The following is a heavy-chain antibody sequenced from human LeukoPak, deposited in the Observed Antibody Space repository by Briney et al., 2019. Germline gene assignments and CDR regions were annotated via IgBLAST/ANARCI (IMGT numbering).Heavy chain of an antibody. V-gene: IGHV3-33*01. J-gene: IGHJ4*02. CDR1: GFTFSSYG. D-gene: IGHD6-6*01. Sequence: GGSLRLSCAASGFTFSSYGMHWVRQAPGKGLEWVAVIWYDGSNKYYADSGKGQFTISRDNSKNKLYLQMNSLRAEGTAVYYCAREGSIAASFDYWGQGTLVTVSS. CDR2: IWYDGSNK. CDR3: AREGSIAASFDY.